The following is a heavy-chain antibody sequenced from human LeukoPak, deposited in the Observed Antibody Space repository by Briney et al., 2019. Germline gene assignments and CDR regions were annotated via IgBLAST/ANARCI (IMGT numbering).Heavy chain of an antibody. J-gene: IGHJ3*02. V-gene: IGHV4-4*07. CDR1: GGSISNYY. D-gene: IGHD2-15*01. CDR3: ARGRYCSADICTGGDSFDI. CDR2: KYARGSS. Sequence: SETLSLTCTVSGGSISNYYWSWIRQPAGKGLEWIGRKYARGSSNYNPPVQSRVTMSVDTSKNQFSLKLRSVTATDTAVYYCARGRYCSADICTGGDSFDIWGQGTMVSVSP.